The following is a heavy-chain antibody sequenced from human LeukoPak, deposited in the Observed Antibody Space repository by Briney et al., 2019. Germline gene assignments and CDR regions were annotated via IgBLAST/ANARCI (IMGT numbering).Heavy chain of an antibody. CDR1: GFTFSSYA. V-gene: IGHV3-30-3*01. D-gene: IGHD3-9*01. CDR2: ISYDGSNK. Sequence: GGSLRLSCAASGFTFSSYAMHWVRQAPGKGLEWVAVISYDGSNKYYADSVKGRFTISRDNSKNTLYLQMNSLRAEDTAVYYCARDLYFRKFEGENWFDPWGQGTLVTVSS. J-gene: IGHJ5*02. CDR3: ARDLYFRKFEGENWFDP.